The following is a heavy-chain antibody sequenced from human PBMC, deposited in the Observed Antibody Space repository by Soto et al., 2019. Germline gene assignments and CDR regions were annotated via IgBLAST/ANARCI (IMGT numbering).Heavy chain of an antibody. Sequence: EVQLVESGGGLVQPGGSLRLSCAASGFTFSSYSMNWVRQAPGKGLEWVSYISSSSSTIYYADSVKGRFTISRDNAKNSMYLQMNSLRDEDTAVYYCARAKPYCSGGSCSLDFDYWGQGTLVTVSS. CDR3: ARAKPYCSGGSCSLDFDY. J-gene: IGHJ4*02. D-gene: IGHD2-15*01. V-gene: IGHV3-48*02. CDR2: ISSSSSTI. CDR1: GFTFSSYS.